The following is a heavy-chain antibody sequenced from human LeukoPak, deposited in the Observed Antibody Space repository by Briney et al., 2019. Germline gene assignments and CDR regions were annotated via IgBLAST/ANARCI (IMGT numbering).Heavy chain of an antibody. CDR2: ISGSGGST. CDR3: AKFGITMIVVVTPPGY. Sequence: GGSLRLSCAASGFTFSAYWMHWVRQAPGKGLEWVSAISGSGGSTYYADSVKGRFTISRDNSKNTLYLQMNSLRAEDTAVYYCAKFGITMIVVVTPPGYWGQGTLVTVSS. D-gene: IGHD3-22*01. CDR1: GFTFSAYW. V-gene: IGHV3-23*01. J-gene: IGHJ4*02.